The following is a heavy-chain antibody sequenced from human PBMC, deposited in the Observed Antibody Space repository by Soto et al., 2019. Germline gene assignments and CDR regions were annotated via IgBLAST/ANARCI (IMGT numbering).Heavy chain of an antibody. V-gene: IGHV1-18*01. D-gene: IGHD2-8*01. CDR3: ARDRSMYYGMDV. Sequence: QVQLVQSGGEVKKPGASVKVSCKATGYTSTSFGISWVRQAPGQGLEWMGWISAYNGNTNYAQKLQGRVTMTTDTSTSTAYMELRSLTSDDTAVYYCARDRSMYYGMDVWGQGTTVTVSS. J-gene: IGHJ6*02. CDR2: ISAYNGNT. CDR1: GYTSTSFG.